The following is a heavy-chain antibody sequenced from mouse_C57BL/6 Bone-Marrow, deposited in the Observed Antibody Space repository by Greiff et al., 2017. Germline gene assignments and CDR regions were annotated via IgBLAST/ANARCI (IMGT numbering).Heavy chain of an antibody. V-gene: IGHV1-72*01. CDR1: GYTFTSYW. CDR3: ASSENLATVVMDY. CDR2: IDPNSGGT. J-gene: IGHJ4*01. D-gene: IGHD1-1*01. Sequence: VQLQQPGAELVKPGASVKLSCKASGYTFTSYWMHWVKQRPGRGLEWIGRIDPNSGGTKYNEKFKSKATLTVDKPSSTAYMQLSSLTSEDSAVYACASSENLATVVMDYWGQGTSVTVSS.